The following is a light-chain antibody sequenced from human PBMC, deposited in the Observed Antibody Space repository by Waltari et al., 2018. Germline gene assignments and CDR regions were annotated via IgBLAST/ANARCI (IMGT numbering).Light chain of an antibody. J-gene: IGKJ2*01. CDR1: QRVSSY. CDR3: QQTYSVPHT. CDR2: SAS. Sequence: IQMAQSPPSLSASVGDRVNITGRASQRVSSYLNWLQQKSGKAPQVLIYSASSLQPGAPSRVSGSGSGTDFTLTISSLQPEDFATYYCQQTYSVPHTFGQGTKLEIK. V-gene: IGKV1-39*01.